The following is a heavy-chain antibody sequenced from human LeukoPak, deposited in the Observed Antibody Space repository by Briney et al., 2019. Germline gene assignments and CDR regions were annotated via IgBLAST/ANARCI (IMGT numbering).Heavy chain of an antibody. Sequence: SETLSLTCTVSGGSITSYYWSCIRQPAGKGLEWIGRIHTGGSTNYNPSLKSRVTMSVDTSKNQFSLKLTSVTATDTAMYYCASRFAVAGYYHGMDVWGQGTTVTVSS. J-gene: IGHJ6*02. CDR3: ASRFAVAGYYHGMDV. CDR1: GGSITSYY. D-gene: IGHD1-14*01. V-gene: IGHV4-4*07. CDR2: IHTGGST.